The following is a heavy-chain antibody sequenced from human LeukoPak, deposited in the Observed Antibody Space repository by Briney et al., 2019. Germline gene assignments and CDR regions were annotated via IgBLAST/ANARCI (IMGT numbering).Heavy chain of an antibody. CDR2: IKQDGSEK. CDR1: GFTFSSYA. D-gene: IGHD3-10*01. V-gene: IGHV3-7*01. Sequence: GGSLRLSCAASGFTFSSYAMSWVRQAPGKGLEWVANIKQDGSEKYYVDSVKGRFTISRDNVKNSLYLQMHSLRAEDTAVYYCARLEFHYYYYYMDVWGKGTTVTVSS. J-gene: IGHJ6*03. CDR3: ARLEFHYYYYYMDV.